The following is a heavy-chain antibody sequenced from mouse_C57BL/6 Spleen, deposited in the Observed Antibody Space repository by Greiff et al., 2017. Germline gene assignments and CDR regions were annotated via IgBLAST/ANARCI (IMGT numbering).Heavy chain of an antibody. J-gene: IGHJ2*01. Sequence: EVKLVESGGGLVQPGGSMKLSCVASGFTFSNYWMNWVRQSPEKGLEWVAQIRLKSDNYATHYAESVKGRFTISRDDSKSSVYLQMNNLRAEDTGIYYCTGGVYYCGGYFDYWGQGTTLTVSS. V-gene: IGHV6-3*01. CDR1: GFTFSNYW. CDR3: TGGVYYCGGYFDY. CDR2: IRLKSDNYAT. D-gene: IGHD1-1*01.